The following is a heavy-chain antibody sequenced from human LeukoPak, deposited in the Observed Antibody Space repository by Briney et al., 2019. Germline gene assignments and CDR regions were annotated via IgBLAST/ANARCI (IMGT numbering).Heavy chain of an antibody. CDR3: AKDVS. J-gene: IGHJ4*02. V-gene: IGHV3-30*18. CDR1: GFTFSSYG. Sequence: PGRSLRLSCAASGFTFSSYGMHWVRQAPGKGLEWVAVISYDGSNKYYADSVRGRFTISRDNSKNTLYLQMNSLRAEDTAVYYCAKDVSWGQGTLVTVSS. CDR2: ISYDGSNK.